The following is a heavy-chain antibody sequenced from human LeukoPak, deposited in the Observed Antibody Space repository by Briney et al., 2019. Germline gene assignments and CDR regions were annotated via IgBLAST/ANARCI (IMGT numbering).Heavy chain of an antibody. D-gene: IGHD5-24*01. V-gene: IGHV5-51*01. CDR1: GYSFTGYW. CDR2: IYPGDSDT. CDR3: ARDVVRDGYSID. Sequence: GESLKISCKGSGYSFTGYWIGWVRQMPGKGLEWMGIIYPGDSDTRYSPSFQGQVTISADKSISNAYMQWSSLRASHTAMYYCARDVVRDGYSIDWGQGTLVTVSS. J-gene: IGHJ4*02.